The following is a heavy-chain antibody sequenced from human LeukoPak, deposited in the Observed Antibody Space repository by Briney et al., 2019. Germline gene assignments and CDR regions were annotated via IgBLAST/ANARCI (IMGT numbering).Heavy chain of an antibody. V-gene: IGHV3-7*01. D-gene: IGHD2-2*01. CDR1: GFTFSSYW. J-gene: IGHJ5*02. CDR3: ARDDCSSISCYHNWFDP. Sequence: PGGSLGLSCAASGFTFSSYWMSWVRQAPGKGLDWVANIKQDGSEKYYVDSVKGRFTISRDNAKNSLYLQMNSLRAEDTAVYYCARDDCSSISCYHNWFDPWGQGTLVTVSS. CDR2: IKQDGSEK.